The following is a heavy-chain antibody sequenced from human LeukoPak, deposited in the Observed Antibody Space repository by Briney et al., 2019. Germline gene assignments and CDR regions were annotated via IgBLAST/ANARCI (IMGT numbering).Heavy chain of an antibody. V-gene: IGHV3-74*01. D-gene: IGHD1-26*01. J-gene: IGHJ4*02. CDR2: INSDGSST. CDR1: GFTFSSYW. CDR3: ARVLDSGSAINY. Sequence: GGSLRLSCAASGFTFSSYWMHWVRQAPGKGLVWVSRINSDGSSTSYADSVKGRFTISRDDAKNTLYLQMNSLRAENTAVYYCARVLDSGSAINYWGQGTLVTVSS.